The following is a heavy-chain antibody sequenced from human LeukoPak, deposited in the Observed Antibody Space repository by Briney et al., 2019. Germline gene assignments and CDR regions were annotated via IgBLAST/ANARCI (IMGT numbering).Heavy chain of an antibody. CDR2: ISAYNGNT. Sequence: ASVKVSCKASGYTFTSHGISWVRQAPGQGLEWMGWISAYNGNTNYAQKLQGRVTMTTDTSTSTAYMELRSLRSDDTAVYYCARDPGYSHLNWFDPWGQGTLVTVSS. V-gene: IGHV1-18*01. CDR1: GYTFTSHG. J-gene: IGHJ5*02. CDR3: ARDPGYSHLNWFDP. D-gene: IGHD5-18*01.